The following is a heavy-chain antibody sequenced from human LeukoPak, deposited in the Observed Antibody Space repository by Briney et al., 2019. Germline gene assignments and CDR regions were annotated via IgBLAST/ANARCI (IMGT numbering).Heavy chain of an antibody. CDR2: ISYDGSNK. Sequence: GGSLRLSCAASGFIFSSYAMHWVRQAPGKGPEWVAVISYDGSNKYYADSVKGRFTISRDNSKNTLYLEMNSLSAEDTGVYHCARDLKWLGIYYNYGMDVWGQGTTVTVSS. CDR3: ARDLKWLGIYYNYGMDV. V-gene: IGHV3-30-3*01. CDR1: GFIFSSYA. J-gene: IGHJ6*02. D-gene: IGHD5-12*01.